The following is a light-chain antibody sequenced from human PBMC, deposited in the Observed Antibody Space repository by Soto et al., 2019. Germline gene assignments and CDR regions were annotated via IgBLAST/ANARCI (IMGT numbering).Light chain of an antibody. CDR1: QSISSN. V-gene: IGKV3-15*01. J-gene: IGKJ1*01. Sequence: IVLTQSPGTLSLSPGERTTLSCRASQSISSNLAWYQQKPGQAPRLLIYGASTRATGIPARFSGSGSGTEFTLTISSLQSEDFAVYYCQQYNNWPGTVGQGTKVDIK. CDR2: GAS. CDR3: QQYNNWPGT.